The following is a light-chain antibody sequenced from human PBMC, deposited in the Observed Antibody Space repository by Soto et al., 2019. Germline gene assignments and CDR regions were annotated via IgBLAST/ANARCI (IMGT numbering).Light chain of an antibody. CDR3: QQYNEWPIT. Sequence: RTQSPDSLAVSLGKRATLSCRASQSVGSIFLAWYQQKPGQAPRLLIYRASTRASGISGSFSGSGSGTEFTLTITSLQSEDFAVYYCQQYNEWPITFGQGTRLEIK. J-gene: IGKJ5*01. V-gene: IGKV3-15*01. CDR2: RAS. CDR1: QSVGSI.